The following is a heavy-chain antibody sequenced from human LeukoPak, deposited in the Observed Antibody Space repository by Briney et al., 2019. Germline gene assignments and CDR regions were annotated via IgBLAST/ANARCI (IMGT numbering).Heavy chain of an antibody. CDR2: INLNNGGT. Sequence: GASVKVSCKASGYTFTAYYMHWVRQAPGQGLEWMGWINLNNGGTNYAQKFQGWVTMTRDTSISTAYMELSRLRSDDTAVYYCARGRGQLYYSLPDPAHDMDVWGQGTTVTVSS. CDR1: GYTFTAYY. CDR3: ARGRGQLYYSLPDPAHDMDV. D-gene: IGHD1-26*01. J-gene: IGHJ6*02. V-gene: IGHV1-2*04.